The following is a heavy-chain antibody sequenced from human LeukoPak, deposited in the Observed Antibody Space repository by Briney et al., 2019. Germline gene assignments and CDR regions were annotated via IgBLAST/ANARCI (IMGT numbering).Heavy chain of an antibody. D-gene: IGHD1-26*01. Sequence: SETLSLTCTVSGGSISSSSYYWGWIRQPPGKGLEWIGSIYYSGSTYHNPSLKSRVTISVDTSKNQFSLKLSSVTAADTAVYYCAKRYSGSQGAFDIWGQGAMVTVSS. CDR3: AKRYSGSQGAFDI. V-gene: IGHV4-39*01. CDR2: IYYSGST. CDR1: GGSISSSSYY. J-gene: IGHJ3*02.